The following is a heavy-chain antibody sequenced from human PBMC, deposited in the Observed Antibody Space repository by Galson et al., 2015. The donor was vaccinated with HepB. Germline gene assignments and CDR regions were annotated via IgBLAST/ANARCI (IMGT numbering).Heavy chain of an antibody. Sequence: SVKVSCKASGYIFTSYGFSWVRQAPGQGLEWMGWISAYNGNTTYAQTFQGRVSMTTDTSTNTAYMDLRSLTSDDTAVYYCARDNQGPAGGSAYYYGMSVWGQGTTVTVSS. J-gene: IGHJ6*02. D-gene: IGHD6-25*01. CDR2: ISAYNGNT. CDR1: GYIFTSYG. V-gene: IGHV1-18*01. CDR3: ARDNQGPAGGSAYYYGMSV.